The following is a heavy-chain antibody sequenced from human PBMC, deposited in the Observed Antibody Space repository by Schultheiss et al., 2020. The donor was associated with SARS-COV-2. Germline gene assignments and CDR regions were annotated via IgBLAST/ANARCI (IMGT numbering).Heavy chain of an antibody. CDR2: IWYDTNVK. CDR1: GFTLNAYG. D-gene: IGHD2-2*01. V-gene: IGHV3-33*08. J-gene: IGHJ4*02. Sequence: GGSLRLSCAASGFTLNAYGMHWVRQAPGKGLEWVAVIWYDTNVKYYADSVKGRFTISRDNSKNTLYLQMNNLRAEDTAVYYCARSIPVVVPAATPALVDYWGQGTLVTVSS. CDR3: ARSIPVVVPAATPALVDY.